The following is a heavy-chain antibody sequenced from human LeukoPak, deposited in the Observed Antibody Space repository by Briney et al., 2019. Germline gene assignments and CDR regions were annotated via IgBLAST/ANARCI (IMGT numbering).Heavy chain of an antibody. CDR1: GGSISSSSYY. J-gene: IGHJ4*02. Sequence: SETLSLTCTVSGGSISSSSYYWGWIRQPPGKGLEWIGSIYYSGSTYYNPSLKSRVTMSVDTSKNQFSLKLSSVTAADTAVYYCARGLDYGGNANFDYWGQGTLVTVSS. CDR3: ARGLDYGGNANFDY. CDR2: IYYSGST. V-gene: IGHV4-39*01. D-gene: IGHD4-23*01.